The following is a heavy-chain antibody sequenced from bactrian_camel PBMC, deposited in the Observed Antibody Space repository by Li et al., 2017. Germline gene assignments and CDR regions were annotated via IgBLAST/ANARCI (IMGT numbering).Heavy chain of an antibody. CDR2: IDSEEDT. V-gene: IGHV3S53*01. D-gene: IGHD2*01. J-gene: IGHJ4*01. CDR1: EYTPALAC. Sequence: HVQLWSLGGGSVQPGGSLRLSCAPSEYTPALACMGWLRQSPGKEREGVAGIDSEEDTSYADSVKGRFTISRDNADNTVSLQMNSLKPEDTAIYYCAAAESLGAFTRCSGDYCPLTDVDWGQGTQVTVS. CDR3: AAAESLGAFTRCSGDYCPLTDVD.